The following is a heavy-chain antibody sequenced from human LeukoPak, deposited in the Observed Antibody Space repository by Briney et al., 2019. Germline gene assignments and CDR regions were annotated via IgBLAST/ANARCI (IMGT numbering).Heavy chain of an antibody. Sequence: GGSLRLSCAASGFTFNSNAMYWVRQAPGKGLEWVSAISSGGGTTYYADSVKGRFTISRDNAKNTLYLQMNSLRAEDTAVYYCARGVGVVPAAILDYWGQGTLVTVSS. V-gene: IGHV3-23*01. D-gene: IGHD2-2*01. CDR2: ISSGGGTT. J-gene: IGHJ4*02. CDR3: ARGVGVVPAAILDY. CDR1: GFTFNSNA.